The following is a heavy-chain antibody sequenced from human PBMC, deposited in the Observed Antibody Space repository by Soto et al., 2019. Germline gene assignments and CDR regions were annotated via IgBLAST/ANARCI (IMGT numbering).Heavy chain of an antibody. V-gene: IGHV4-31*03. D-gene: IGHD3-22*01. CDR3: ARVPYYYDSSGYYYEYWFDP. Sequence: PSETLSLTCTVSNGSISTNGHYWTWIRQRPGKGLEWIAYIYYSGSTYYNPSLKSRVTISVDTSKNQFSLKLSSVTAADTAVYYCARVPYYYDSSGYYYEYWFDPWGQGTLVTVSS. CDR1: NGSISTNGHY. CDR2: IYYSGST. J-gene: IGHJ5*02.